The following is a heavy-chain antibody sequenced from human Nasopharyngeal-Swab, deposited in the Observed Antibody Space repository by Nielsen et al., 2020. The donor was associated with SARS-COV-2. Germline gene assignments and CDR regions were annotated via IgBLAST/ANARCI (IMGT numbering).Heavy chain of an antibody. CDR1: GGTFSSYA. CDR2: IIPIFGTA. Sequence: SVKVSCKASGGTFSSYAISWVRQAPGQGLEWMGGIIPIFGTANYAQKFQGRVTITADESTSTAYMELSSLRAEDTAVYYCARNPAEDSSGWYFGYFYYGMDVWGQGTTVTVSS. V-gene: IGHV1-69*13. CDR3: ARNPAEDSSGWYFGYFYYGMDV. D-gene: IGHD6-19*01. J-gene: IGHJ6*02.